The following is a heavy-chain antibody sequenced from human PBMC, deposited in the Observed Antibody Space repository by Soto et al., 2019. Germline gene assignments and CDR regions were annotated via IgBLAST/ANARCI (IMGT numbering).Heavy chain of an antibody. Sequence: QVQLVESGGGVVQPGRPLRLSCAASGFTFSSYGMHWVRQAPGKGLEGVAVISYDGSNKYYADSVKGRFTISRDNSKNTLYLQMNSLRAEDTAVYYCAKEGYPTYYFDYWGQGTLVTVSS. J-gene: IGHJ4*02. V-gene: IGHV3-30*18. CDR3: AKEGYPTYYFDY. CDR2: ISYDGSNK. D-gene: IGHD3-16*02. CDR1: GFTFSSYG.